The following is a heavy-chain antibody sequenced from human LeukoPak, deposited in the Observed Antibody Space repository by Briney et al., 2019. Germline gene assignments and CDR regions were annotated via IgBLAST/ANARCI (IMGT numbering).Heavy chain of an antibody. CDR2: IKTDGSEK. V-gene: IGHV3-7*05. CDR1: GFTFSSHW. J-gene: IGHJ4*02. D-gene: IGHD5-24*01. Sequence: GGALRLSCAASGFTFSSHWMGWVRQAPGKGLEWVGNIKTDGSEKYYMDFLKGRFTISRDNAKNSLYLQMNSLRAEDTAVYYCVTATDYRFDYWGQGTLVTVSS. CDR3: VTATDYRFDY.